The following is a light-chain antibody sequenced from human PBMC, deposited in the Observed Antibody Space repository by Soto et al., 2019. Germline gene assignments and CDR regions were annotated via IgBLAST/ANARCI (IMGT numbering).Light chain of an antibody. CDR3: QQYGSATVT. CDR2: GAS. CDR1: QSVSSSY. V-gene: IGKV3-20*01. J-gene: IGKJ1*01. Sequence: EIVLTQSPGTLSLSPGERATLSCRASQSVSSSYLAWYQQKPGQAPRLLIYGASSRATGIPDRFSGSGSGTDFTLTISRLEPDDFAVYYCQQYGSATVTFGQGTKVEIK.